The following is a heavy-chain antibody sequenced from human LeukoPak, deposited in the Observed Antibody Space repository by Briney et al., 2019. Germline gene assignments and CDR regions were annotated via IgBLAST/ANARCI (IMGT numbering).Heavy chain of an antibody. CDR2: IYYSGST. CDR3: AREADYYMDV. CDR1: GGSISNYY. V-gene: IGHV4-59*01. J-gene: IGHJ6*03. D-gene: IGHD6-25*01. Sequence: KPSETLSLTCTASGGSISNYYWSWIRQPPGKGLEWIGYIYYSGSTNYNPSLKSRVTISVDTSKNQFSLKLSSVTAADTAVYYCAREADYYMDVWGKGTTVTVSS.